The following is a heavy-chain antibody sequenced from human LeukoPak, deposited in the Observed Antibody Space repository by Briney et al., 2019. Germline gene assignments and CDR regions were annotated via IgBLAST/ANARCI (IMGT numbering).Heavy chain of an antibody. CDR3: ATDISTHYFGS. J-gene: IGHJ4*02. V-gene: IGHV3-33*08. CDR2: IWYDASNK. Sequence: GGSLRLSCAASGFTFNIYAMHWVRQAPGKGLEWVTFIWYDASNKYYAESVKGRFTISRDNSRNTVFLQMNSLRAEDTAIYYCATDISTHYFGSWGQGTLVTVSS. D-gene: IGHD3-9*01. CDR1: GFTFNIYA.